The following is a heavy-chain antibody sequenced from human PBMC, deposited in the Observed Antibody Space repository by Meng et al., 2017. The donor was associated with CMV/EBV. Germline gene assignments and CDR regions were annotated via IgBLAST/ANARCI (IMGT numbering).Heavy chain of an antibody. CDR3: AREPRGITGPYGMDV. D-gene: IGHD1-20*01. Sequence: GESLKISCAASGFTFSSYSMNWVRQAPGKGLEWVSSISSSSSYIYYADSVKGRFTISRDNAKNPLYLQMNSLRAEDTAVYYCAREPRGITGPYGMDVWGQGTTVTVSS. CDR1: GFTFSSYS. CDR2: ISSSSSYI. J-gene: IGHJ6*02. V-gene: IGHV3-21*01.